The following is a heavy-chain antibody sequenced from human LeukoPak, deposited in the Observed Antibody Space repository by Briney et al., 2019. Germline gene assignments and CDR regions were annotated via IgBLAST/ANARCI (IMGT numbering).Heavy chain of an antibody. D-gene: IGHD6-13*01. V-gene: IGHV4-59*01. CDR1: GGSISSYY. CDR3: ACLYSSSWRFEY. Sequence: SETLSLTCTVSGGSISSYYWSWIRLPPGKGLEWIGYLSKSGNTNYSPSLKSRVTIFGDTSKNQFSLELSSVTAADTAVYYCACLYSSSWRFEYWGQGTLVTVSS. CDR2: LSKSGNT. J-gene: IGHJ4*02.